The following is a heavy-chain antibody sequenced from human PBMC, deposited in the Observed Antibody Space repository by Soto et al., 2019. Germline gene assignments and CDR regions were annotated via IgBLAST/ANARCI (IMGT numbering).Heavy chain of an antibody. J-gene: IGHJ4*02. V-gene: IGHV3-23*01. CDR2: ISGSGGST. CDR1: GVTFGSYA. CDR3: ARGKRALDY. Sequence: GGSLRLSCAASGVTFGSYAMGGVRQATGKGLEWVSAISGSGGSTYYADSVKGRFTISRDNSKNTLYLQMNSLRAEDTAVYYSARGKRALDYWGQGTLVTVSS.